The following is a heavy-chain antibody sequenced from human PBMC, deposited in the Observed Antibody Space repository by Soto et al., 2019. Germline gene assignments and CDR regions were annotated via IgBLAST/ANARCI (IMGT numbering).Heavy chain of an antibody. CDR3: ARAKLQNLYYYYAMDV. J-gene: IGHJ6*02. V-gene: IGHV1-2*02. D-gene: IGHD2-2*02. CDR1: GYTFTGYY. CDR2: INPNSGGT. Sequence: ASVKVSCKASGYTFTGYYMHWVRQAPGQGLEWMGWINPNSGGTNYAQKFQGRVTMTRDTSISTAYMELSRLRSDDTAVYYCARAKLQNLYYYYAMDVWGQGTTVTVSS.